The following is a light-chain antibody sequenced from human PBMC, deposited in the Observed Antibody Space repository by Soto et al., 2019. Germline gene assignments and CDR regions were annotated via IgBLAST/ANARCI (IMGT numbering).Light chain of an antibody. CDR3: QQANTFPWT. V-gene: IGKV1-12*01. J-gene: IGKJ1*01. CDR1: KRISSR. CDR2: AAS. Sequence: RKRISSRLAWYQQKPGTPPKLLIYAASTLHSGVPPRFSGSGSGTDFTLTISSLQPEDFATYYCQQANTFPWTFGQGTKVDIK.